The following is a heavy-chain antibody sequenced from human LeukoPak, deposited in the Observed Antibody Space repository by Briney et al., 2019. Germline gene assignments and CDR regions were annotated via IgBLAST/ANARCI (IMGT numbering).Heavy chain of an antibody. Sequence: GASVKVSCKASGGTFSSYAISWVRQAPGQGLEWMGGIIPIFGTANYAQKFQGRVTITTDESTSTAYMELSSLRSEDTAVYYCARDGSSTNPTSNWFDPWGQGTLVTVSS. J-gene: IGHJ5*02. CDR2: IIPIFGTA. D-gene: IGHD6-13*01. V-gene: IGHV1-69*05. CDR3: ARDGSSTNPTSNWFDP. CDR1: GGTFSSYA.